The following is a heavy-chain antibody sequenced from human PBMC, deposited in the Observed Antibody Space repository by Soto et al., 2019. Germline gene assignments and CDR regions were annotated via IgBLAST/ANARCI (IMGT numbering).Heavy chain of an antibody. CDR1: GYSFTSYW. CDR3: ARTEYTYYDIEEYYFDY. J-gene: IGHJ4*02. D-gene: IGHD3-9*01. V-gene: IGHV5-51*01. CDR2: IYPGDSDT. Sequence: EVQLVQSGAEVKKPGESLKISCKGSGYSFTSYWIGWVRQMPGKGLEWMGIIYPGDSDTRYSPSFQGQVTISADKPISTAYLQWSSLKASDTAMYYCARTEYTYYDIEEYYFDYWGQGTLVTVSS.